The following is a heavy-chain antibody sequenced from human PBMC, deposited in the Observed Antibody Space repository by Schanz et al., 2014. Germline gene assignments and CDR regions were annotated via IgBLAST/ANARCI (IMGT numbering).Heavy chain of an antibody. CDR1: GFTFSSYS. J-gene: IGHJ4*02. CDR3: ARESSNDIVLVPGAVFDH. Sequence: EVQLVESGGGLVQPGGSLRLSCTASGFTFSSYSMNWVRQAPGKGLEWVSYVSRSTPDIYYADSVKGRFTMSRDNAKNSVFLQMNSLRAEDTAVYYCARESSNDIVLVPGAVFDHWGQGTLVTVPS. D-gene: IGHD2-2*01. CDR2: VSRSTPDI. V-gene: IGHV3-48*01.